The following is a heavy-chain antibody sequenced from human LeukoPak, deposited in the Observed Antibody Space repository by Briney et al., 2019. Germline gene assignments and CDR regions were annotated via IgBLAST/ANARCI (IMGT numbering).Heavy chain of an antibody. Sequence: SETLSLTCTVSGYSIGSGYYWGWIRQPPGKGLEWIGSIYYNGSTYDNPSPKSRVTISLDTSKNQFSLKLSSVTASDTAVYYCARHRLYDSTGYYYDFDYWGQGTLVTVSS. D-gene: IGHD3-22*01. J-gene: IGHJ4*02. CDR3: ARHRLYDSTGYYYDFDY. CDR2: IYYNGST. V-gene: IGHV4-38-2*02. CDR1: GYSIGSGYY.